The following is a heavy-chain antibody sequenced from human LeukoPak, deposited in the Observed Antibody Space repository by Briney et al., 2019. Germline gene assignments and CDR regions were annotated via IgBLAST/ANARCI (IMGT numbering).Heavy chain of an antibody. V-gene: IGHV3-23*01. Sequence: PGGSLRLSCAASGFTFSSYAMSWVRQAPGKGLEWVSGMSGSGGSTYYADSVKGRFTISRDYSKNTLYLQMTSLRAEDTAVYYCARQTRKTLSGGSSGYFLDFWGQGTLVTVSS. CDR1: GFTFSSYA. J-gene: IGHJ4*02. D-gene: IGHD2-15*01. CDR2: MSGSGGST. CDR3: ARQTRKTLSGGSSGYFLDF.